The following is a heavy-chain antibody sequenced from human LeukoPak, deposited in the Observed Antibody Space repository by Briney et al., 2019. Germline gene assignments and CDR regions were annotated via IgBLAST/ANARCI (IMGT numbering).Heavy chain of an antibody. CDR2: IYPGDSDT. J-gene: IGHJ4*02. D-gene: IGHD2-8*01. CDR1: GYTFSTYW. Sequence: GESLKISCKGSGYTFSTYWIGWVRQMPGKGLGWMGIIYPGDSDTRYSPSFQGQVTISADKSISTAYLQWSSLRASDTAMYYCARAPRNDYGDYWGQGTLVTVSS. CDR3: ARAPRNDYGDY. V-gene: IGHV5-51*01.